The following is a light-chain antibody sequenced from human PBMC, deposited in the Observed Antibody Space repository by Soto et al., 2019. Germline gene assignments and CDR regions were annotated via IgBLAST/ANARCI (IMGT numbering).Light chain of an antibody. J-gene: IGLJ1*01. CDR1: SSDVGGYNY. V-gene: IGLV2-11*01. Sequence: QSALTQPRSVSGSPGQSVTISCTGNSSDVGGYNYVSWYQQHPGKAPKLMIYDGSKRPSGVPDRFSGSKSGNTASLTISGLQAEDEADYYCCSYAGSYTSYVFGTGTKLTVL. CDR3: CSYAGSYTSYV. CDR2: DGS.